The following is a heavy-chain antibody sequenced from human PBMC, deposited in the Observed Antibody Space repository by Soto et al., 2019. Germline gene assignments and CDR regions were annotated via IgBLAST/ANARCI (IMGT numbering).Heavy chain of an antibody. V-gene: IGHV4-61*08. CDR2: IYYSGST. CDR1: GGYISSGGYY. Sequence: LETLSITCTVSGGYISSGGYYWSWIRQHPGKGLEWIGYIYYSGSTNYNPSLKSRVTISVDTSKNQFSLKLSSVTAADTAVYYCARVTTQLSLLAWGQGTLVPVSS. D-gene: IGHD4-4*01. J-gene: IGHJ5*02. CDR3: ARVTTQLSLLA.